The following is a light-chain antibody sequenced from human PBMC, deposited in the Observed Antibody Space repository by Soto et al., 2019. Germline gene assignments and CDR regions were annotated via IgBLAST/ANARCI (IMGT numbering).Light chain of an antibody. V-gene: IGLV1-40*01. CDR3: QSYDTSLSGSRV. J-gene: IGLJ3*02. CDR2: GNT. Sequence: QLVLTQPPSVSGAPGQGVIISCTGSSSNIGAGYDVHWYQQLPGTAPKLLIYGNTNRPSGVPDRFSGSRSGTSASLAITGLQAEDEADYYCQSYDTSLSGSRVFGGGTKLTVL. CDR1: SSNIGAGYD.